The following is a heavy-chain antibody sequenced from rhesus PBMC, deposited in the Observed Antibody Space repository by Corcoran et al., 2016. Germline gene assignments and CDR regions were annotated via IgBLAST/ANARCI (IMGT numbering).Heavy chain of an antibody. CDR2: TPHSGTT. CDR1: GGSLTNGYSY. CDR3: ARQAGSYSDTYITL. J-gene: IGHJ4*01. Sequence: QVQLQESGPGLVRPSETLSLTCAVSGGSLTNGYSYWSCIRPSPAMGLEWIGYTPHSGTTIYHPSLKSRVTFSRDTDKNHFTLDLTSVTAADTAVYYCARQAGSYSDTYITLWGQGVLVTVSS. V-gene: IGHV4-122*02. D-gene: IGHD1-44*01.